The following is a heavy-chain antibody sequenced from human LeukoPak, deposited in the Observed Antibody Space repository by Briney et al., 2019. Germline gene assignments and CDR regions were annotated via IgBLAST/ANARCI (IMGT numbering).Heavy chain of an antibody. CDR3: ARDRENGMDV. D-gene: IGHD1-26*01. Sequence: ASVKVSCKASGYTFTSYYMHWVRQAPRQGLEWMGIINPSGGSTSYAQKLQGRVTMTTDTSTSTAYMELRSLRSDDTAVYYCARDRENGMDVWGQGTTVTVSS. CDR2: INPSGGST. J-gene: IGHJ6*02. V-gene: IGHV1-46*01. CDR1: GYTFTSYY.